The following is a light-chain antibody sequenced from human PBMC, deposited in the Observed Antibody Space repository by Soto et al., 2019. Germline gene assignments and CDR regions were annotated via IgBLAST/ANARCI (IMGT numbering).Light chain of an antibody. V-gene: IGKV3-11*01. Sequence: EVVLTQSPATLSLSPGERAALSCRASQSVGSYLAWYQQKPGQAPRLLIYDASNRATGIPARFSGSGSGTDFTLSISSLEPEDFAVYYCQQRSDWPALNLGGGTKVEIK. J-gene: IGKJ4*01. CDR3: QQRSDWPALN. CDR2: DAS. CDR1: QSVGSY.